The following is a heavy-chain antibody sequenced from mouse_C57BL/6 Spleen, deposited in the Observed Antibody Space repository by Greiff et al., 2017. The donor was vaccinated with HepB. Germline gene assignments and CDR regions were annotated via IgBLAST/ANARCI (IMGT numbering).Heavy chain of an antibody. CDR3: ARSSYEYDDGDYAMDY. D-gene: IGHD2-4*01. Sequence: QVQLQQSGAELAKPGASVKLSCKASGYTFTSYWMHWVKQRPGQGLEWIGYINPSSGYTKYNQKFKDKATLTADKSSSTAYMQLSSLTYEDSAVYYCARSSYEYDDGDYAMDYWGQGTSVTVSS. CDR2: INPSSGYT. J-gene: IGHJ4*01. V-gene: IGHV1-7*01. CDR1: GYTFTSYW.